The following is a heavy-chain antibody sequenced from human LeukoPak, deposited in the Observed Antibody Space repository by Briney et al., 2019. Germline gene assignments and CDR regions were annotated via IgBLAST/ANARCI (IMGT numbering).Heavy chain of an antibody. CDR2: ISAYNGNT. Sequence: ASVKVSCKASGYTFTSYGISWVRQAPGQGLEWMGWISAYNGNTNYAQKLQGRVTMTTDTSTSTAYMELRSLRSEDTAVYYCAKSGVRGVIVFPFDYWGQGTLVTVSS. CDR1: GYTFTSYG. CDR3: AKSGVRGVIVFPFDY. V-gene: IGHV1-18*01. D-gene: IGHD3-10*02. J-gene: IGHJ4*02.